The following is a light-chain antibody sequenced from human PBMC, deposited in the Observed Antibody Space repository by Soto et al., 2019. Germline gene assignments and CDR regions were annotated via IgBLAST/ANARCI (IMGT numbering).Light chain of an antibody. J-gene: IGKJ1*01. CDR3: QQYGSSPT. V-gene: IGKV3-20*01. Sequence: EIVLTQSPGTLSLSPGERATLSCRGSQSVSSSYLAWYQQKPGQAPRLLIYGASSRATGIPDRFSGSGSGRDFTLTISRLDPEDFAVYYCQQYGSSPTFGQGTKVEIK. CDR2: GAS. CDR1: QSVSSSY.